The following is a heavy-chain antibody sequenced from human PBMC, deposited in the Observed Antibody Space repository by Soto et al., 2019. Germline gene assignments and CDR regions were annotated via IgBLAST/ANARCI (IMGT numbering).Heavy chain of an antibody. CDR2: IYYSGST. D-gene: IGHD4-17*01. CDR1: GGSISSYY. V-gene: IGHV4-59*01. CDR3: ARGDPYGDYDDY. Sequence: TSETLSLTCTVSGGSISSYYWSWIRQPPGKGLEWIGYIYYSGSTNYNPSLKSRVTISVDTSKNQFSLKLSSVTAADTAVYYCARGDPYGDYDDYWGQGTLVTVSS. J-gene: IGHJ4*02.